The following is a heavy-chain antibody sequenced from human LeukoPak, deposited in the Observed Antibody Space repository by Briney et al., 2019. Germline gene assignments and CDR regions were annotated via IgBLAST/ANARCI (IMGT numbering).Heavy chain of an antibody. D-gene: IGHD6-6*01. Sequence: SETLSLTCTVSGGSISSYYWSWIRQPPGKGLEWIGYIYYIGGTTYNPSPKSRVTISVDTSKNQFSLKLSSVTAADPAVYYCARYYSSSSSYYYYMDVWRKGTTVSISS. V-gene: IGHV4-59*01. CDR3: ARYYSSSSSYYYYMDV. CDR2: IYYIGGT. CDR1: GGSISSYY. J-gene: IGHJ6*03.